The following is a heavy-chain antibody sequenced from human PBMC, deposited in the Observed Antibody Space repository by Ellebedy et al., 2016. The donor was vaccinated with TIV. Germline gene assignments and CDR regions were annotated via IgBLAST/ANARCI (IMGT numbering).Heavy chain of an antibody. CDR3: AKDSGSSGWYYYYYGMDV. CDR1: GFTFSSYA. CDR2: ISGDGGST. J-gene: IGHJ6*02. Sequence: GESLKISCAASGFTFSSYAMSWVRQAPGKGLEWVSLISGDGGSTYYVDSVKGRFTISRDNSKNSLYLQMNSLRTEDTALYYCAKDSGSSGWYYYYYGMDVWGQGTTVTVSS. D-gene: IGHD6-19*01. V-gene: IGHV3-43*02.